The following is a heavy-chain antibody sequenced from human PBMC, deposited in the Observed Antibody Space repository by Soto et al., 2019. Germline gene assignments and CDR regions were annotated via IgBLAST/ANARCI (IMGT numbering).Heavy chain of an antibody. Sequence: PGGSLRLSCAASGFTFSNAWINWVRQAPGKGLEWVGRIKSKTDGGTTDYAEPVKGRFTISRDDSKNTLYLQMNSLKTEDTAVYYCTTDPVAVAYFDYWGQGTLVTVSS. J-gene: IGHJ4*02. CDR1: GFTFSNAW. CDR2: IKSKTDGGTT. V-gene: IGHV3-15*07. CDR3: TTDPVAVAYFDY. D-gene: IGHD6-19*01.